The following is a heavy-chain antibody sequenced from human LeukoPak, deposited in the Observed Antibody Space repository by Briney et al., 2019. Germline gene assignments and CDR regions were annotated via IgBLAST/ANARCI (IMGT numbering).Heavy chain of an antibody. V-gene: IGHV4-34*01. CDR3: ARKLITIFGVVIDY. CDR1: GGSFSGYY. J-gene: IGHJ4*02. Sequence: SETLSLTCAVYGGSFSGYYWSWIRQPPGKGLEWIGEINHSGSTNYNPSLKSRVTISVDTSKNQFSLKLSSVTAADTAVYYCARKLITIFGVVIDYWGQGTLVTVSS. D-gene: IGHD3-3*01. CDR2: INHSGST.